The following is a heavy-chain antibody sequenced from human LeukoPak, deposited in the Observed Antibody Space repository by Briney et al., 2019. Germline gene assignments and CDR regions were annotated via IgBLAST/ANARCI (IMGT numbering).Heavy chain of an antibody. CDR1: GFTFSSYG. CDR2: IWYDGSNK. V-gene: IGHV3-33*01. CDR3: ARDVGYDKNWFDP. Sequence: GGSLRLSCAASGFTFSSYGMHWVRQAPGKGLEWVAVIWYDGSNKYYADSVKGRFTISRDNSKNTLYLQMNSLRVEDTAVYYCARDVGYDKNWFDPWGQGTLVTVSS. D-gene: IGHD2-8*02. J-gene: IGHJ5*02.